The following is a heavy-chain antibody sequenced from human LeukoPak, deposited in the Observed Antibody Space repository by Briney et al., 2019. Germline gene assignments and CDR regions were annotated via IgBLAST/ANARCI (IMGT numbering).Heavy chain of an antibody. V-gene: IGHV3-7*01. D-gene: IGHD2-2*01. Sequence: GGSLRLSCAASGFTFSRYWMSWVRQAPGKGLEWVANINQDGSEKYYVDSVKGRFTISRDNAKNSLYLQMNSLRAEDTAVYYCARDLPATPHENDYWGQGTLVTVSS. CDR3: ARDLPATPHENDY. J-gene: IGHJ4*02. CDR2: INQDGSEK. CDR1: GFTFSRYW.